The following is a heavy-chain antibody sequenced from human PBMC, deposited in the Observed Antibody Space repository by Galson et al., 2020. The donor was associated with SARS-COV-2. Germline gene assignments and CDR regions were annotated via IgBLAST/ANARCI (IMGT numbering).Heavy chain of an antibody. CDR2: IYTSGNT. Sequence: SETLSLTCTVSGASIRSGRYHWSWIRQPAGKGLESIGRIYTSGNTNYNPSHKSRVTISLDTSKNQFSLRLRSVTAADTAVYYCARGEFFEFNYYGMDVWGQGTTVTVSS. CDR1: GASIRSGRYH. CDR3: ARGEFFEFNYYGMDV. V-gene: IGHV4-61*02. D-gene: IGHD3-3*01. J-gene: IGHJ6*02.